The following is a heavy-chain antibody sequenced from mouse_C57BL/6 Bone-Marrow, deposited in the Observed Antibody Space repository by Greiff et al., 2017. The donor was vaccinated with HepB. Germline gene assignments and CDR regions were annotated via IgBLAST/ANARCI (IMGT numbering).Heavy chain of an antibody. CDR2: ISDGGSYT. CDR1: GFTFSSYA. Sequence: DVHLVESGGGLVKPGGSLKLSCAASGFTFSSYAMSWVRQTPEKRLEWVATISDGGSYTYYPDNVKGRFTISRDNAKNNLYLQMSHLKSEDTAMYYCARRAHYYGSSSFAYWGQGTLVTVSA. CDR3: ARRAHYYGSSSFAY. V-gene: IGHV5-4*01. D-gene: IGHD1-1*01. J-gene: IGHJ3*01.